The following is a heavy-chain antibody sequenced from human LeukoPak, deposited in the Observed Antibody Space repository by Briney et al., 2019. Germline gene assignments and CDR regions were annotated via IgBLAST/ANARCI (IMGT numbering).Heavy chain of an antibody. CDR3: SRDLHYYDRTDPSGY. V-gene: IGHV1-18*01. Sequence: ASVKVSCKASGYTFTSYGFSWVRQAPGQGLEWMGWISAYNGNTNYAQKLQGRVTMTTDTSTSTAYMELRSLRSDDTAVYYCSRDLHYYDRTDPSGYWGQGTLVTVSS. CDR2: ISAYNGNT. CDR1: GYTFTSYG. D-gene: IGHD3-22*01. J-gene: IGHJ4*02.